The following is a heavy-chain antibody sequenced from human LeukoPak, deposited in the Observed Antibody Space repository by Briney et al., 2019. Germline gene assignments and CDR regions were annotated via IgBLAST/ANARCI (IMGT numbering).Heavy chain of an antibody. J-gene: IGHJ4*02. CDR2: IYYSGST. CDR1: GGSISSRTYY. Sequence: SETLSLTCTVSGGSISSRTYYWGWIRQPPGRGLEWIGSIYYSGSTYYNPSLKSRVTISVDTSENQFSLKLRSVTAADTAVYYCARRYYYDSSGYYFDFWGQGTLVTVSS. CDR3: ARRYYYDSSGYYFDF. D-gene: IGHD3-22*01. V-gene: IGHV4-39*01.